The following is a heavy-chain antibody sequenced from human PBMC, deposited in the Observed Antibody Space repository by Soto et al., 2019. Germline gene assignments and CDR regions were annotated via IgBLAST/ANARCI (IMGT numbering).Heavy chain of an antibody. J-gene: IGHJ3*02. CDR3: AREGGSDDFILTTYYRTSAFDI. D-gene: IGHD3-9*01. Sequence: SSETLSLTCTVSGVSLSSYYWSWIRQPPEKGLEWIGSISHRGSTNYNPSLRSRVTISVDTSKNQFSLNLSSVTAADTAVYYCAREGGSDDFILTTYYRTSAFDICGQGTKVTVSS. V-gene: IGHV4-59*01. CDR1: GVSLSSYY. CDR2: ISHRGST.